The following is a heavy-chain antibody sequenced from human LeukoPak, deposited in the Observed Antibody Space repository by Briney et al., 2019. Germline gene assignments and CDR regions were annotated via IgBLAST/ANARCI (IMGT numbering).Heavy chain of an antibody. D-gene: IGHD3-10*01. Sequence: GRSLRLSCAASGFTFSDYALGCVRQAPGKGLGWVLDISGTGGSTFYTGSVMGRFTISRDNSENTLYLHMNRLRAEDTAVYYCANGQRGRITRSAGYYFDYWGQGTLVTVSS. CDR1: GFTFSDYA. J-gene: IGHJ4*01. CDR3: ANGQRGRITRSAGYYFDY. CDR2: ISGTGGST. V-gene: IGHV3-23*01.